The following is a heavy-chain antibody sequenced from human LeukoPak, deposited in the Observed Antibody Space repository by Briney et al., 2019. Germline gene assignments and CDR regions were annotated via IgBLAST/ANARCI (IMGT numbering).Heavy chain of an antibody. CDR2: IYTSGST. Sequence: PSETLSLTCTVSGGSISSGGYYWSWIRQPAGKGLEWIGRIYTSGSTNYNPSLKSRVTISVDASKNQFSLKLSSVTAADTAVYYCARQLFLTFGGVIETFDYWGQGTLVTVSS. CDR3: ARQLFLTFGGVIETFDY. V-gene: IGHV4-61*02. CDR1: GGSISSGGYY. J-gene: IGHJ4*02. D-gene: IGHD3-16*02.